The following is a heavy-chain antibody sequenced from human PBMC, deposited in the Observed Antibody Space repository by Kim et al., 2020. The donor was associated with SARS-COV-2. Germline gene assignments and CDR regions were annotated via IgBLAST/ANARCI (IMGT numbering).Heavy chain of an antibody. D-gene: IGHD3-22*01. J-gene: IGHJ5*02. CDR3: ARNIGITMIVVVTGWCDP. Sequence: LKSRVTIAVDTSKNQFSLKLTSVTAADTAVYYCARNIGITMIVVVTGWCDPWGQGTLVTVSS. V-gene: IGHV4-31*02.